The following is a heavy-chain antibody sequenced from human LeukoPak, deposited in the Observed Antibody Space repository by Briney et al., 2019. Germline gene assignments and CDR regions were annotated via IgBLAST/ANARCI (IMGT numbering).Heavy chain of an antibody. Sequence: SETLSLTCAVYGGSFSGYYWSWIRQPPGKGLEWIGEINHTGSTNYNPSLKSRVTISVDTSKNQFSLKLSSVTAADTAVYYCARDPGYSYGNNWFDPWGQGTLVTVSS. D-gene: IGHD5-18*01. CDR3: ARDPGYSYGNNWFDP. V-gene: IGHV4-34*01. CDR1: GGSFSGYY. J-gene: IGHJ5*02. CDR2: INHTGST.